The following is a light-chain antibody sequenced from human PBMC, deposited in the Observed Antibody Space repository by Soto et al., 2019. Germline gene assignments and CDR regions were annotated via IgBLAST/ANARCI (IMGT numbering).Light chain of an antibody. CDR1: QGIRKD. CDR2: SAS. CDR3: QQAASFPIT. Sequence: AIEMTQSPSSLSASVGDTVTITCRASQGIRKDLGWYQQRPGTAPKLLIYSASSLQSGVPSRFSGGGSGTDFTLTISSLQPEDFATYYCQQAASFPITFGQGTRLEIK. J-gene: IGKJ5*01. V-gene: IGKV1-6*01.